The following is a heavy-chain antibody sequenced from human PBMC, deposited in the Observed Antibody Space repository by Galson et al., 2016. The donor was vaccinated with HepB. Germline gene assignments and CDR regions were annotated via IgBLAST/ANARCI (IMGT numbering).Heavy chain of an antibody. V-gene: IGHV3-33*01. J-gene: IGHJ4*02. D-gene: IGHD6-19*01. Sequence: SLRLSCAVSGFSFSNYGMHWVRQAPGKGLEWVAVIWYDGSNKYYSDSVKGRFTISRDDSKNTLYLQMNSLRAEDTAVYYCARDYSSSGWYSEYYFDYWGQGTLVTVSS. CDR3: ARDYSSSGWYSEYYFDY. CDR2: IWYDGSNK. CDR1: GFSFSNYG.